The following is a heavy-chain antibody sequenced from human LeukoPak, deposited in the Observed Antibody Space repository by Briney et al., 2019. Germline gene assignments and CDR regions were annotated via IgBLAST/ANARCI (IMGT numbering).Heavy chain of an antibody. V-gene: IGHV3-15*01. D-gene: IGHD3-3*01. CDR1: GFTFSNAW. CDR2: IYSKTDGGTT. CDR3: TTGFFGVVNDAFDI. Sequence: PGGSLRLSCAAPGFTFSNAWMDWGRQAPGKGREWVGRIYSKTDGGTTDYAAPVKGRFTISRDDSKNTLYLQMNSLKTEDTAVYYCTTGFFGVVNDAFDIWGQGTTVTVSS. J-gene: IGHJ3*02.